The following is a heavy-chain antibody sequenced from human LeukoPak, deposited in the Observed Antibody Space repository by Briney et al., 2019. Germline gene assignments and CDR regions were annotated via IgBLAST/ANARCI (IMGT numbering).Heavy chain of an antibody. V-gene: IGHV3-20*04. Sequence: PGGSLRLSCAASGFTFDDYGMSWVRQAPGKGLEWVSGINWNGGSTGYADSVKGRFTISRDNAKNSLYLQMNSLRAEDTALYYCVRFRGCSSSWYGPKAFDYWGQGTLVTVSS. CDR3: VRFRGCSSSWYGPKAFDY. CDR1: GFTFDDYG. J-gene: IGHJ4*02. D-gene: IGHD6-13*01. CDR2: INWNGGST.